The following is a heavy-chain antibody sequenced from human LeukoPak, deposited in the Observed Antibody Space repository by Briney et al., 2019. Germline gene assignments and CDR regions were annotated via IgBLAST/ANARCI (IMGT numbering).Heavy chain of an antibody. CDR1: GFTFSNYA. J-gene: IGHJ4*02. Sequence: SGGSLRLSCAASGFTFSNYAMNWVRQAPGKGLEWVSGIIGSADNTYYADSVRGRFTIFRDNSKNTVYLQMNSLRAEDAAVYYCAKGNWGDCWGQGTLVIVSS. D-gene: IGHD7-27*01. V-gene: IGHV3-23*01. CDR3: AKGNWGDC. CDR2: IIGSADNT.